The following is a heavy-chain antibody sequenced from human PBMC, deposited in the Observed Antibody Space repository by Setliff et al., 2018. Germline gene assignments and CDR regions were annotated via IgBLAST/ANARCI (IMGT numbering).Heavy chain of an antibody. CDR2: IDWDDDK. V-gene: IGHV2-70*17. D-gene: IGHD1-26*01. Sequence: ESGPTLVNPTQTLTLTCTFSGFSISTSGMCVSWIRQPPGKALEWLARIDWDDDKFYSTSLKTRLTFSKDTSKNQVVLTMTNMDPVDTATHYCARSPSGEFDYWGQGTLVTVSS. J-gene: IGHJ4*02. CDR1: GFSISTSGMC. CDR3: ARSPSGEFDY.